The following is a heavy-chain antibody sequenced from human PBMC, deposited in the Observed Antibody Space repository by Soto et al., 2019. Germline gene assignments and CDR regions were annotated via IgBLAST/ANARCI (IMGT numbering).Heavy chain of an antibody. CDR2: IYPSGMP. D-gene: IGHD5-18*01. V-gene: IGHV4-30-2*01. CDR3: ARERGGYGLFDS. CDR1: GGSISNAAYS. Sequence: QLQLQESGSGLVKPSHTLSLTCTVSGGSISNAAYSWSWIRQPPGKGLEWIGYIYPSGMPFYNPSLRGRVTISIDRSNDQFSLNLKSVTAADTAVYYCARERGGYGLFDSWGQGTLVTVSS. J-gene: IGHJ4*02.